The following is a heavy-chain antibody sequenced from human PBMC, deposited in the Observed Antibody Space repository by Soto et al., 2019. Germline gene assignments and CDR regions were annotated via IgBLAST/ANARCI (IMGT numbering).Heavy chain of an antibody. CDR2: IYHSGRT. J-gene: IGHJ6*02. V-gene: IGHV4-4*02. Sequence: TLSLTSAVSGGSIASSNWWSLVRQPPGKGLEWIGEIYHSGRTNYNPSLKSRVTISVDKSKNQFSLKLSSVTAADTAVYYCAREGGKRNYYGMDVWGQGPTVTVSS. CDR3: AREGGKRNYYGMDV. D-gene: IGHD2-15*01. CDR1: GGSIASSNW.